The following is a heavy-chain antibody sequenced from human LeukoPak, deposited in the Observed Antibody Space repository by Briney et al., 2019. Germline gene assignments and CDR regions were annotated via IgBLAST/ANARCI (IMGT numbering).Heavy chain of an antibody. Sequence: ASVKVSCKASGYTFTAYTISWVRQAPGQGLEWMGWISGYNGNTNYAQKVQGRVTMTTDTSTSTAYMELRSLRSDDTAVYYCARFSARGYDILTGYNDYWGQGTLVTVSS. V-gene: IGHV1-18*01. D-gene: IGHD3-9*01. J-gene: IGHJ4*02. CDR1: GYTFTAYT. CDR2: ISGYNGNT. CDR3: ARFSARGYDILTGYNDY.